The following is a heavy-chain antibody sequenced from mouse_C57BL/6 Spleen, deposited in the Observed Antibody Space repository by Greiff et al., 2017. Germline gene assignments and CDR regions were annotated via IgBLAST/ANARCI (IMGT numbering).Heavy chain of an antibody. CDR3: ARQVRLDY. CDR2: ISSGGSYT. CDR1: GFTFSSYG. Sequence: DVQLVESGGDLVKPGGSLKLSCAASGFTFSSYGMSWVRQTPDKRLEWVATISSGGSYTYYPDSVKGRFTISRDNAKNTLYLQMSSLKSEDTALYYCARQVRLDYWGQGTTLTVSS. D-gene: IGHD2-13*01. V-gene: IGHV5-6*01. J-gene: IGHJ2*01.